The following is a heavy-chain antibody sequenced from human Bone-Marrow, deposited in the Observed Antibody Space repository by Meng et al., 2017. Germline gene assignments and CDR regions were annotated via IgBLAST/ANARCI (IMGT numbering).Heavy chain of an antibody. CDR3: ARAVLTKLNFDY. CDR2: INPNSGGT. J-gene: IGHJ4*02. CDR1: GYTFTGYY. D-gene: IGHD3-9*01. Sequence: GELGKSGAEVKKPGSSVKVSCKASGYTFTGYYMHWVRQAPGQGLEWMGRINPNSGGTNYAQKFQGRVTMTRDTSISTAYMELSRLRSDDTAVYYCARAVLTKLNFDYWGQGTLVTVSS. V-gene: IGHV1-2*06.